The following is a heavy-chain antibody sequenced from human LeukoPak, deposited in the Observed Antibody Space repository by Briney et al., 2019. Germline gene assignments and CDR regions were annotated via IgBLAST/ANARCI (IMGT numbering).Heavy chain of an antibody. CDR3: ARANFLYCSSTTCLLDY. V-gene: IGHV1-2*02. CDR2: INPNDGDT. Sequence: APVKVSCKASGYTFTDYYMHWVRQAPGQGFEWMGGINPNDGDTNYAQKFQGRVTMTRDTSISTAHMEVSRLRSDDTAVYYCARANFLYCSSTTCLLDYWGQGTLVTVSS. D-gene: IGHD2-2*01. J-gene: IGHJ4*02. CDR1: GYTFTDYY.